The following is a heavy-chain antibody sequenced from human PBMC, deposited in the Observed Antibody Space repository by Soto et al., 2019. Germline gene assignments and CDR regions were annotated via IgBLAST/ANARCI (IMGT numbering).Heavy chain of an antibody. CDR2: IIPIFGTA. Sequence: GASVKVSCKASGGTFSIYAIIWVRQAPGQGLEWMGGIIPIFGTANYAQKFQGRVTITADESTSTAYMELSSLRSEDTAVYYCARTYTYYDILTGYYDPHADYYGMDVWGQGTTVTVS. CDR3: ARTYTYYDILTGYYDPHADYYGMDV. V-gene: IGHV1-69*13. D-gene: IGHD3-9*01. CDR1: GGTFSIYA. J-gene: IGHJ6*02.